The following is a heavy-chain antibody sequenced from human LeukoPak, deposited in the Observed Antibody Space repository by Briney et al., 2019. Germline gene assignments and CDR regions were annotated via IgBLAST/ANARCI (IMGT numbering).Heavy chain of an antibody. J-gene: IGHJ6*03. CDR1: GGTFSSYA. D-gene: IGHD1-26*01. CDR3: ARGRGSTILYYYYYMDV. V-gene: IGHV1-69*06. CDR2: IIPIFGTA. Sequence: GASVKVSCKASGGTFSSYAISWVRQAPGQGLEWMGGIIPIFGTANYAQKFQGRVTITAGKSTSTAYMELSSLRSEDTAVYYCARGRGSTILYYYYYMDVWGKGTTVTVSS.